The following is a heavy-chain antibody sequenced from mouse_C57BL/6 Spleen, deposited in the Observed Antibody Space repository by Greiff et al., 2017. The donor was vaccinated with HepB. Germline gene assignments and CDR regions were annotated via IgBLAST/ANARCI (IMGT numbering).Heavy chain of an antibody. D-gene: IGHD4-1*01. CDR3: ARELGDYYAMDY. CDR1: GFTFSDYY. J-gene: IGHJ4*01. Sequence: EVKLVESGGGLVQPGGSLKLSCAASGFTFSDYYMYWVRQTPEKRLEWVAYISNGGGRTYYPDTVKGRFTISRDNAKNTLYLQMSRLKSEDTAMYYCARELGDYYAMDYWGQGTSVTVSS. V-gene: IGHV5-12*01. CDR2: ISNGGGRT.